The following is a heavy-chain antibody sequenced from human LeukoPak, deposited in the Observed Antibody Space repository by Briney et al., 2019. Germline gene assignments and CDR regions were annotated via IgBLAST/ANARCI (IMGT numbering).Heavy chain of an antibody. J-gene: IGHJ6*02. D-gene: IGHD3-3*01. Sequence: ASVKVSCKVSGYTLTELSMHWVRQAPGKWLEWMGGFDPEDGETIYAQKFQGRVTMTEDTSTDTAYMELSSLRSEDTAVYYCATRGVLRFLEWLSPPYYYYGMDVWGQGTTVTVSS. CDR2: FDPEDGET. CDR1: GYTLTELS. CDR3: ATRGVLRFLEWLSPPYYYYGMDV. V-gene: IGHV1-24*01.